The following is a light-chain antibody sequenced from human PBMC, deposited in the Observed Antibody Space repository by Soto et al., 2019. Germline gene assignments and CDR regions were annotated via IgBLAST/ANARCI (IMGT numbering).Light chain of an antibody. CDR2: AAS. CDR1: QIISSY. Sequence: IEMTQSPYSLSASVGDRVTITCRASQIISSYLNWYQQKPGKAPKLLIYAASSLQSGVPSRFSGSGSGTDFTLTISRLEPEDFAVYYCKQYGSSPPITFAHGTRLEIK. J-gene: IGKJ5*01. V-gene: IGKV1-39*01. CDR3: KQYGSSPPIT.